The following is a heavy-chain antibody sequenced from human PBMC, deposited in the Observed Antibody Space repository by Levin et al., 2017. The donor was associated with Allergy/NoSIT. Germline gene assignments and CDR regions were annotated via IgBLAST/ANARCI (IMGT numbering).Heavy chain of an antibody. V-gene: IGHV3-73*01. D-gene: IGHD1-26*01. J-gene: IGHJ6*02. CDR3: TRRQRGSSSIYYYGMDV. CDR1: GFTFSGSA. Sequence: GESLKISCAASGFTFSGSAMHWVRQASGKGLEWVGRIRSKANSYATAYAASVKGRFTISRDDSKNTAYLQMNSLKTEDTAVYYCTRRQRGSSSIYYYGMDVWGQGTTVTVSS. CDR2: IRSKANSYAT.